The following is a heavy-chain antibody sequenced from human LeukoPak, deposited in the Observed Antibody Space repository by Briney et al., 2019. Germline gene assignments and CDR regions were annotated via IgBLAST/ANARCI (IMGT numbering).Heavy chain of an antibody. J-gene: IGHJ4*02. CDR1: GFTFSSHG. Sequence: GGSLRLSCAASGFTFSSHGMIWVRQAPGKGLEWISALTDSGGHTSYSDSVKGRFTISRDNPRNSLYLQMNSLRVEDTAIYYCGRIGTVGATDFWGQGTLVIVSS. CDR3: GRIGTVGATDF. V-gene: IGHV3-23*01. CDR2: LTDSGGHT. D-gene: IGHD1-26*01.